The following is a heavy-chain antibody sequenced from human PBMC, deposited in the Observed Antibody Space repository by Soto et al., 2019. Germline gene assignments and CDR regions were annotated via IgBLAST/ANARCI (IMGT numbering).Heavy chain of an antibody. V-gene: IGHV4-30-4*01. CDR3: ARGYGDYPYYYYGMDV. D-gene: IGHD4-17*01. CDR2: IYYSGST. J-gene: IGHJ6*02. CDR1: GGSISSGDYY. Sequence: VQLQESGPGLVKPSQTLSLTCTVSGGSISSGDYYWSWIRQPPGKGLEWIGYIYYSGSTYYNPSLKSRVTISVDTSKNQFSLKLSSVTAADTAVYYCARGYGDYPYYYYGMDVWGQGTTVTVSS.